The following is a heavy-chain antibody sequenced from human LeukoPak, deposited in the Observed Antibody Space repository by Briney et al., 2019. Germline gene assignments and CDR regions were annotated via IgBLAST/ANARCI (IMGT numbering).Heavy chain of an antibody. Sequence: GGSLRLSCAASGFTFSSCAMSWVRQAPGKGLEWVSAISGSGGSTYYADSVKGRFTISRDNSKNTLYLQMNSLRAEDTAVYYCAKDLSVVPAAMDPFDAFDIWGQGTMVTVSS. D-gene: IGHD2-2*01. CDR1: GFTFSSCA. CDR3: AKDLSVVPAAMDPFDAFDI. CDR2: ISGSGGST. V-gene: IGHV3-23*01. J-gene: IGHJ3*02.